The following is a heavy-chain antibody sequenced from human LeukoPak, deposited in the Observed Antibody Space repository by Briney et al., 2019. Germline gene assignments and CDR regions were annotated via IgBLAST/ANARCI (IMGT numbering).Heavy chain of an antibody. Sequence: ASVKVSCKASGYTFTSYGISWVRQAPGQGLEWMGWINPNSGGTNYAQKFQGRVTMTRDTSISTAYMELSRLRSDDTAVYYCARGRSGWSPYFDYWGQGTLVTVSS. D-gene: IGHD6-19*01. CDR3: ARGRSGWSPYFDY. CDR2: INPNSGGT. J-gene: IGHJ4*02. CDR1: GYTFTSYG. V-gene: IGHV1-2*02.